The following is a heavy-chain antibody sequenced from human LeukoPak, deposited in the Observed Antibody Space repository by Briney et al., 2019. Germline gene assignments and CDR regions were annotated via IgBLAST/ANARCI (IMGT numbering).Heavy chain of an antibody. CDR1: GFTFSTYA. J-gene: IGHJ5*02. D-gene: IGHD4-17*01. CDR3: ARDRESVTTYASWFDP. V-gene: IGHV3-30*04. Sequence: GGSLRLSCAASGFTFSTYAMHWVRKAPGKGLEWAALILYDGSNKYYADSVKGRFTISRDNSKSTLYLQMNSLRADDTAVYYCARDRESVTTYASWFDPWGQGTLVTVSS. CDR2: ILYDGSNK.